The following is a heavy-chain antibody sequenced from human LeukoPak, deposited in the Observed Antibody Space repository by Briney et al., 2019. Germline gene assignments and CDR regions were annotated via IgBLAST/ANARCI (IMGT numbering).Heavy chain of an antibody. CDR3: ARDPPGSPYYYGMDV. D-gene: IGHD6-13*01. CDR2: ISSSSSYI. Sequence: GGSLRLSCAASGFTFSSYSMNWVRQAPGKGLEWVPSISSSSSYIYYADSVKGRFTISRDNAKNSLYLQMNSLRAEDTAVYYCARDPPGSPYYYGMDVWGQGTTVTVSS. J-gene: IGHJ6*02. CDR1: GFTFSSYS. V-gene: IGHV3-21*01.